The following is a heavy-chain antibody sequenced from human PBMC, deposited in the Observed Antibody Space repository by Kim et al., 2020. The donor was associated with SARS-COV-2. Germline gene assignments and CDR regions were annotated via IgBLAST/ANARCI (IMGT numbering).Heavy chain of an antibody. CDR1: GGTFSSYA. D-gene: IGHD3-10*01. J-gene: IGHJ6*02. Sequence: SVKVSCKASGGTFSSYAISWVRQAPGQGLEWMGGIIPIFGTANYAQKFQGRVTITADESTSTAYMELSSLRSEDTAVYYCASFRVRAQITMHYYGMDVWGQGTTVTVSS. V-gene: IGHV1-69*13. CDR2: IIPIFGTA. CDR3: ASFRVRAQITMHYYGMDV.